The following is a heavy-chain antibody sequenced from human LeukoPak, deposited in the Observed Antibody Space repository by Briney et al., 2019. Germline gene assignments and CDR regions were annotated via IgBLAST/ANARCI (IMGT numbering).Heavy chain of an antibody. D-gene: IGHD3-22*01. CDR2: ITASSTYI. Sequence: GGSLRLSCAASGFSFSRSSMGWVRQAPGKGQEWVSSITASSTYIYYADSVKGRFTISRDNVEKSVSLQMNSLRAEDTAVYYCAREYYYDEDAGNYWGQGTLVTVSS. CDR1: GFSFSRSS. CDR3: AREYYYDEDAGNY. J-gene: IGHJ4*02. V-gene: IGHV3-21*01.